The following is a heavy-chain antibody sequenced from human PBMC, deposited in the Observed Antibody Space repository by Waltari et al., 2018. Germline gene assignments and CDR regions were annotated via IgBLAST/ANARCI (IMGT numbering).Heavy chain of an antibody. CDR2: IVVGSGNT. V-gene: IGHV1-58*01. CDR3: ARVSVQYCSSTSCHGPNWFDP. CDR1: GFTFTSSA. D-gene: IGHD2-2*01. J-gene: IGHJ5*02. Sequence: QMQLVQSGPEVKKPGTSVKVSCKASGFTFTSSAVQWVRQARGQRLEWIGWIVVGSGNTNYAQKFQERVTITRDMSTSTAYMELSSVTAADTAVYYCARVSVQYCSSTSCHGPNWFDPWGQGTLVTVSS.